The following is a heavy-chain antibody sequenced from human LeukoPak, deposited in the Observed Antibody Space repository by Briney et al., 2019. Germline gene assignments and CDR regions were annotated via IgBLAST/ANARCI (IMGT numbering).Heavy chain of an antibody. CDR2: ISYDGSNK. Sequence: GGSLRLSCAASGFTFSSYGMHWVRQAPGKGLEWVAGISYDGSNKYYADSVKGRFTISRDNSKNTLYLQMNSLRAEDTAVYYCAKDIGPIAAAGTSDYWGQGTLVTVSS. CDR3: AKDIGPIAAAGTSDY. V-gene: IGHV3-30*18. CDR1: GFTFSSYG. D-gene: IGHD6-13*01. J-gene: IGHJ4*02.